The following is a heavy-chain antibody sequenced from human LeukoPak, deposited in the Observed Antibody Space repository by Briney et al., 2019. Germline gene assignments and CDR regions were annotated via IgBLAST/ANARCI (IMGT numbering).Heavy chain of an antibody. Sequence: SETLSLTCTVSGGSLSSYYWSWIRQPPGKGLEWIGYIYYSGSSHYNPSLKSRVTISLDTSKNLFSLRLNSMTAADTAVYYCARERVVSVPGTRARWFDPWGQGTLVTVSS. V-gene: IGHV4-59*01. CDR1: GGSLSSYY. D-gene: IGHD6-19*01. CDR2: IYYSGSS. CDR3: ARERVVSVPGTRARWFDP. J-gene: IGHJ5*02.